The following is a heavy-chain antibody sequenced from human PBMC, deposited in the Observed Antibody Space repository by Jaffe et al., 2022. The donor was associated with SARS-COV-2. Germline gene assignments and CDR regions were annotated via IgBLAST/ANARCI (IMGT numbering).Heavy chain of an antibody. Sequence: EVQVVESGGGLVKPGGSLRLSCAASGFTLSDAWMSWVRQAPGKGLEWVGLIKPKGDGGTPDYAAAVRSKFTISRDDSKNTLYLQMNSLRTEDTAVYYCATGHLYDLGSRWGQGTLVTVSS. CDR2: IKPKGDGGTP. V-gene: IGHV3-15*01. CDR1: GFTLSDAW. CDR3: ATGHLYDLGSR. J-gene: IGHJ4*02. D-gene: IGHD3-10*01.